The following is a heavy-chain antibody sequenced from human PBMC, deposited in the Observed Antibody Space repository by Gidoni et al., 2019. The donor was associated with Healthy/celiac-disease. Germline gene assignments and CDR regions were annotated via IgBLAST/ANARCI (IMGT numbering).Heavy chain of an antibody. CDR3: ARDKRVDTAMVAGGYVGYMDV. D-gene: IGHD5-18*01. V-gene: IGHV4-59*01. CDR1: VGSIRLYY. Sequence: QVQLPESGPGLVKPSETLSLPCTVSVGSIRLYYWIWIRQPPGKGLEWIGYIYYSGSTNYNPSLKSRVTISVDTSKNQFSLKLSSVTAADTAVYYCARDKRVDTAMVAGGYVGYMDVWGKGTTVTVSS. CDR2: IYYSGST. J-gene: IGHJ6*03.